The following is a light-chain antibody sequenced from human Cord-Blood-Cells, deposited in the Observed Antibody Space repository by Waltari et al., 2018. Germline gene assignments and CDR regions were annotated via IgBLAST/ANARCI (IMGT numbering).Light chain of an antibody. CDR3: SSYTSSSTLV. CDR2: DVS. J-gene: IGLJ1*01. CDR1: SRDVGGYHY. Sequence: QSALTQPASVSGSPGQSITISCTGTSRDVGGYHYFYWYQQHPGKAPKLMIYDVSNRPSGVSNRFSGSKSGNTASLTISGLQAEDEADYYCSSYTSSSTLVFGTGTKVTVL. V-gene: IGLV2-14*01.